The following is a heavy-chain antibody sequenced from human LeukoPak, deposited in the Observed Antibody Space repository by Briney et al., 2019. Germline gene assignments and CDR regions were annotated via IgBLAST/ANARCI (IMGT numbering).Heavy chain of an antibody. CDR1: GFTFSSYA. CDR3: AKHREQWLVPPAFDY. CDR2: ISYDGSNK. V-gene: IGHV3-30-3*02. D-gene: IGHD6-19*01. J-gene: IGHJ4*02. Sequence: GGSLRLSCAASGFTFSSYAMHWVRQAPGKGLEWVAVISYDGSNKYYADSVKGRFTISRDNSKNTLYLQINSLRVEDTAVYYCAKHREQWLVPPAFDYWGQGTLVTVSS.